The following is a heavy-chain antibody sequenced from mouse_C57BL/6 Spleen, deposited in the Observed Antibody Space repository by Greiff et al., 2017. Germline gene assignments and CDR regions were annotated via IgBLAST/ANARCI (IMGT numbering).Heavy chain of an antibody. V-gene: IGHV1-82*01. Sequence: QVQLQQSGPELVKPGASVKISCKASGYAFSSSWMNWVKQRPGKGLEWIGRFYPGDGDTNYNGKFKGKATLTAAKSSSTAYMRLSSLTSADSAVYFSAREWLYDGLDYWGQGTTLTVSS. D-gene: IGHD2-3*01. J-gene: IGHJ2*01. CDR3: AREWLYDGLDY. CDR1: GYAFSSSW. CDR2: FYPGDGDT.